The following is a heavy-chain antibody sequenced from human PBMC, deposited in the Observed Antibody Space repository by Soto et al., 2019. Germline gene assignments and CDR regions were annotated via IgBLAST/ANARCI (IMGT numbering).Heavy chain of an antibody. CDR2: ISAYNGNT. CDR1: GYTFTSYG. CDR3: ARDLRSSYYDFWSGNQGEFDY. D-gene: IGHD3-3*01. V-gene: IGHV1-18*01. Sequence: ASVKVSCKASGYTFTSYGISWVRQAPGQGLEWMGWISAYNGNTNYAQKLQGRVTMTTDTSTSTAYMELRSLRSDDTAVYYCARDLRSSYYDFWSGNQGEFDYWGQGTLVTVSS. J-gene: IGHJ4*02.